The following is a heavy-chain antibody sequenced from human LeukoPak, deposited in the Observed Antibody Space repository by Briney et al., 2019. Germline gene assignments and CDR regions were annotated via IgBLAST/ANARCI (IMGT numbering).Heavy chain of an antibody. J-gene: IGHJ5*02. CDR3: ARVEGGYSSGFSEPFDP. V-gene: IGHV1-2*06. CDR2: INPNSGGT. CDR1: GYTFTCYY. D-gene: IGHD6-25*01. Sequence: ASVKVSCKASGYTFTCYYMHWVRQAPGQGLEWMGRINPNSGGTNYAQKFRGRVTMTRDKSISTAYMELSRLRSDDTAVYYCARVEGGYSSGFSEPFDPWGQGTLVTVSS.